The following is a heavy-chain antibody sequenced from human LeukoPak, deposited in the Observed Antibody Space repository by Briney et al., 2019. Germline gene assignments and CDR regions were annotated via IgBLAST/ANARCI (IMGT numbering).Heavy chain of an antibody. V-gene: IGHV1-69*06. D-gene: IGHD5-24*01. CDR1: GGTFSSYA. Sequence: SVKVSCKASGGTFSSYAISWVRQAPGQGLEWMGGIIPIFGTANYAQKFQGRVTITADKSTSTAYMELNSLRAEDTAVYYCAKDDLGGQTWPSDWGQGTLVTVSS. CDR3: AKDDLGGQTWPSD. CDR2: IIPIFGTA. J-gene: IGHJ4*02.